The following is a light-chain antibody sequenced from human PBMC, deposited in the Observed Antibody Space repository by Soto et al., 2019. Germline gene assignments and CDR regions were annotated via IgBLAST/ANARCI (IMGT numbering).Light chain of an antibody. J-gene: IGKJ2*01. CDR1: QSVSSY. CDR2: DAF. V-gene: IGKV3-11*01. Sequence: EIVLTQSPATLSLYPGERATLSCRASQSVSSYLAWYQQKPGQAHRLLIYDAFKKATGIPARFSGSGSGTDFTLTISSLEPEDFAVYYCQQGSNLMYTFGQGTKLEIK. CDR3: QQGSNLMYT.